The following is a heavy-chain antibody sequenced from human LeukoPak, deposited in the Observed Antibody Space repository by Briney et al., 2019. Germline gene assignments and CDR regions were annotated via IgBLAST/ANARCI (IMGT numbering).Heavy chain of an antibody. CDR2: IYYSGST. D-gene: IGHD4-17*01. J-gene: IGHJ3*02. CDR1: GGSISSYY. Sequence: PSETLSLTCTVSGGSISSYYWSWIRQPPGKGLEWIGYIYYSGSTNYNPSLKSRVTISVDTSKNQFSLKLSSVTAADTAVYYCARHAIYGDYPGAFDIWGQGTVVTVSS. CDR3: ARHAIYGDYPGAFDI. V-gene: IGHV4-59*08.